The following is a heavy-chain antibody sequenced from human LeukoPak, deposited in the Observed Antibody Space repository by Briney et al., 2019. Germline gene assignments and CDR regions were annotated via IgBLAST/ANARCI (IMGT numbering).Heavy chain of an antibody. V-gene: IGHV4-39*01. CDR3: ASLGNSYSYGSAYYYYYMDV. Sequence: SETLSLXCTVSGGSISSSSYYWGWIRQPPGKGLEWIGSIYYSGITYYNPSLRGRVTISVDTSKNQFSLKLSSVTAADTAVYYCASLGNSYSYGSAYYYYYMDVWGKGTTVTVSS. CDR2: IYYSGIT. CDR1: GGSISSSSYY. J-gene: IGHJ6*03. D-gene: IGHD5-18*01.